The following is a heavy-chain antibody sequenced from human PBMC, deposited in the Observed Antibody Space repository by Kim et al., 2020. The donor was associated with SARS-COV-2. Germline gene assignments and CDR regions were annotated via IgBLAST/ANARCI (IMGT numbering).Heavy chain of an antibody. J-gene: IGHJ4*02. Sequence: SETLSLTCAVYGGSFSGYYWSWIRQPPGKGLEWIGEINHSGSTNYNPSLKSRVTISVDTSKNQFSLKLSSVTAADTAVYYCARKGKDCSSTSCPFDYWGQGTLVTVSS. V-gene: IGHV4-34*01. D-gene: IGHD2-2*01. CDR1: GGSFSGYY. CDR3: ARKGKDCSSTSCPFDY. CDR2: INHSGST.